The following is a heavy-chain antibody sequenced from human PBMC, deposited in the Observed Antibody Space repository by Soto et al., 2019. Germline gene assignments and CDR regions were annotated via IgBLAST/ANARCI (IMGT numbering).Heavy chain of an antibody. J-gene: IGHJ4*02. D-gene: IGHD3-3*01. V-gene: IGHV4-30-4*01. CDR2: IHNSGST. CDR1: GGYITSGDYY. Sequence: QVQLQESGPGLVKPSQTLSLTCSVSGGYITSGDYYWSWIRQPPGKGLEWIGYIHNSGSTYYSPSLKGRVTILVDTFKNEFYLELSSVTAADTAVYYCARAESITIFGVVLAYFDYWGRGTLVTVSS. CDR3: ARAESITIFGVVLAYFDY.